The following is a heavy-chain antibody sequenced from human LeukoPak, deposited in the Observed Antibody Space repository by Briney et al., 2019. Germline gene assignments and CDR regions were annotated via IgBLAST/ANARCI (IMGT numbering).Heavy chain of an antibody. J-gene: IGHJ3*02. Sequence: GESLKISCKGSGYSFTSYWIGWVRQMPGKGLEWMGIIYPGDSDTRYSPSFQGQVTISADKSISTAYLQWSSLKASDTAMYYCASATVVVVAATGRHDAFDIWDQGTMVTVSS. D-gene: IGHD2-15*01. CDR1: GYSFTSYW. V-gene: IGHV5-51*01. CDR3: ASATVVVVAATGRHDAFDI. CDR2: IYPGDSDT.